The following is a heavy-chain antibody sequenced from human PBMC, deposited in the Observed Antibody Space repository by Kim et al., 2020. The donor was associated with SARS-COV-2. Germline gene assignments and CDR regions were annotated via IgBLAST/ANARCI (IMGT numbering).Heavy chain of an antibody. CDR3: ARESNIVLMVYAINLVWFDP. Sequence: SETLSLTCTVSGGSISSSSYYWGWIRQPSGKGLEWIGSIYYSGSTYYNPSLKSRVTISVDTSKNQFSLKLSSVTAADTAVYYCARESNIVLMVYAINLVWFDPWGQGTLVTVSS. J-gene: IGHJ5*02. CDR2: IYYSGST. CDR1: GGSISSSSYY. D-gene: IGHD2-8*01. V-gene: IGHV4-39*07.